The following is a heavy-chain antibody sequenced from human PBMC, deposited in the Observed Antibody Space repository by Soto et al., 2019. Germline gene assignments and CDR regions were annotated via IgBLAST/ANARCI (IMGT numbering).Heavy chain of an antibody. D-gene: IGHD2-2*01. CDR1: GGTFSSYA. CDR3: ANHAVVPAAIGWFDP. J-gene: IGHJ5*02. Sequence: SVKVSCKASGGTFSSYAISGVRQAPGQGLEWMGGIIPIFGTANYAQKYQGRVTITADKSTSTAYMEMSSLRSEDTAVYYCANHAVVPAAIGWFDPWGQGTLVTFSS. CDR2: IIPIFGTA. V-gene: IGHV1-69*06.